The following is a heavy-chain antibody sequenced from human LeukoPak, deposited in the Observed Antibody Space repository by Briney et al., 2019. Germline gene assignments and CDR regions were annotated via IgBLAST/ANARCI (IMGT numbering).Heavy chain of an antibody. Sequence: SETLSLTCTVSGGSISSSSYYWGWIRQPPGKGLEWIGSIYYSGSTYYNPSLKSRVTISVDTSKNQFSLKLSSVTAADTAVYYCARREDSSGYPGFAFDIWGQGTMVTVSS. D-gene: IGHD3-22*01. CDR1: GGSISSSSYY. J-gene: IGHJ3*02. V-gene: IGHV4-39*01. CDR3: ARREDSSGYPGFAFDI. CDR2: IYYSGST.